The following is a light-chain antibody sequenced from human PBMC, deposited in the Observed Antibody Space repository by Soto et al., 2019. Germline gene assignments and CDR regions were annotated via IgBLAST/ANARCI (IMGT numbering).Light chain of an antibody. CDR3: QQSYRMPWT. J-gene: IGKJ1*01. V-gene: IGKV3-11*01. Sequence: LTTREAATLSPKASQSGSSYLAWYQQKPGQAPRLLIYDASNRATGIPARFSGSGSGADFTLTISSLQPEDFATYYCQQSYRMPWTFGQGTKVDI. CDR1: QSGSSY. CDR2: DAS.